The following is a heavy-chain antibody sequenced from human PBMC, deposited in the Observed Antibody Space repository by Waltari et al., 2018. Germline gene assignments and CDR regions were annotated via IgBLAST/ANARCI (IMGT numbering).Heavy chain of an antibody. CDR3: ARDPRVTTWMDWFDP. CDR1: GGTFSSYA. D-gene: IGHD4-4*01. J-gene: IGHJ5*02. CDR2: IIPIFGTA. V-gene: IGHV1-69*06. Sequence: VQSQVQLVQSGAEVKVSCKASGGTFSSYAISWVRQAPGQGLEWMGRIIPIFGTANYAQKFQGRVTITADKSTSTAYMELSSLRSEDTAVYYCARDPRVTTWMDWFDPWGQGTLVTVSS.